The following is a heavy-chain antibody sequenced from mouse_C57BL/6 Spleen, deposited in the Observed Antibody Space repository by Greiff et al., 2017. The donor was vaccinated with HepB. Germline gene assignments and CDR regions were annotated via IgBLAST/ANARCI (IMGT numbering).Heavy chain of an antibody. CDR2: IYPGDGDT. CDR1: GYAFSSSW. CDR3: AKDGNYPYYYAMDY. J-gene: IGHJ4*01. Sequence: LVESGPELVKPGASVKISCKASGYAFSSSWMNWVKQRPGKGLEWIGRIYPGDGDTNYNGKFKGKATLTADKSSSTAYMQLSSLTSEDSAVYFCAKDGNYPYYYAMDYWGQGTSVTVSS. V-gene: IGHV1-82*01. D-gene: IGHD2-1*01.